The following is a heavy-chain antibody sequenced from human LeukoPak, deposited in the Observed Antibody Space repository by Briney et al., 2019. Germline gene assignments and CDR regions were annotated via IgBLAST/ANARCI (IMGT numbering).Heavy chain of an antibody. CDR1: GFTFSNYW. J-gene: IGHJ5*02. V-gene: IGHV3-74*01. CDR3: ARDGEVGVGRWFDP. Sequence: PGGSLRLSCAASGFTFSNYWMHWVRQAPGKGLVWVSRVNSDGSNTNYADSVKGRFTISRDNAKNTLYLQMNSLRAEDTAVYYCARDGEVGVGRWFDPWGQGTLVTVSS. CDR2: VNSDGSNT. D-gene: IGHD1-26*01.